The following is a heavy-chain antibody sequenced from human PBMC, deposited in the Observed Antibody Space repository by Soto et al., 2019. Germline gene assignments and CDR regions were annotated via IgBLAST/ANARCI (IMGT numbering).Heavy chain of an antibody. V-gene: IGHV4-39*01. CDR3: ARHSTVTSFSVAY. D-gene: IGHD4-17*01. J-gene: IGHJ4*02. Sequence: QLQLQESGPGLVKPSETLSLTCTVSGGSISSSSYYWGWIRQPPGKGLEWIGSIYYSGSTYYNPSLKSRFTISVDTSKNQFSLKLTSVTAADTAVYFCARHSTVTSFSVAYWGQGTLVTVSS. CDR1: GGSISSSSYY. CDR2: IYYSGST.